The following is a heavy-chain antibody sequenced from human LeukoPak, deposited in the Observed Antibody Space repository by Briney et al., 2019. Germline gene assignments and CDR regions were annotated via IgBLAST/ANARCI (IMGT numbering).Heavy chain of an antibody. Sequence: MSGGSLRLSCAASGFTFSSYTMNWVRQAPGKGLEWVSSISSSSTYIYYADSVKGRFTISRDNAKNSLFLQMHSLRAEDTAVYYCASDLRYFDWTYDYWGQGTLVTVSS. CDR2: ISSSSTYI. CDR3: ASDLRYFDWTYDY. J-gene: IGHJ4*02. D-gene: IGHD3-9*01. CDR1: GFTFSSYT. V-gene: IGHV3-21*01.